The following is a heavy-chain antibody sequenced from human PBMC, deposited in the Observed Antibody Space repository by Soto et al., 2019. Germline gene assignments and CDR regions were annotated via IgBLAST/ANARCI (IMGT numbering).Heavy chain of an antibody. CDR1: GYTFTSYG. J-gene: IGHJ6*03. CDR3: ARSKWLLDYYYCMDV. D-gene: IGHD3-22*01. Sequence: ASVKVSCKASGYTFTSYGISWVRQAPGQGLEWMGWISAYNGNTNYAQKLQGRVTMTTDTSTSPAYMELRSLRSDDTAVYYCARSKWLLDYYYCMDVWGKGTTVTVSS. V-gene: IGHV1-18*01. CDR2: ISAYNGNT.